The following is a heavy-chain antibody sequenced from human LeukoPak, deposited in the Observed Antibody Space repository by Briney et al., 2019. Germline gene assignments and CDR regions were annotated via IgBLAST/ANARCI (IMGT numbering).Heavy chain of an antibody. Sequence: GAPLRLSCAASGFTFSSYSMNWGRPARGKGLGWGSSISSSSSSIYYADSVKGRFTISRDNANNSLYLQMNSLRAEDTAVYYCARDNTAMVSDWGQGTLVTASS. J-gene: IGHJ4*02. CDR2: ISSSSSSI. D-gene: IGHD5-18*01. CDR1: GFTFSSYS. V-gene: IGHV3-21*01. CDR3: ARDNTAMVSD.